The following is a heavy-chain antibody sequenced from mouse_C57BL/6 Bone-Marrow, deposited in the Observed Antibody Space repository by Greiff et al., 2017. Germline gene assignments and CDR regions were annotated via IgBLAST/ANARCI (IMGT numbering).Heavy chain of an antibody. J-gene: IGHJ2*01. V-gene: IGHV5-4*01. CDR2: ISDGGSYT. CDR1: GFTFSSYA. CDR3: AREREDY. Sequence: DVQLVESGGGLVKPGGSLKLSCAASGFTFSSYAMSWVRQTPEKRLEWVATISDGGSYTYYPDNVKGRFTISRDNAKNNLYLQMSHLKSEDTAMYYCAREREDYWGQGTALTVSS.